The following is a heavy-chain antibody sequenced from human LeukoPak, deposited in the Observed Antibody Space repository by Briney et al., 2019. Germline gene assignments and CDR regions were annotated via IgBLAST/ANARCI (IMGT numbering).Heavy chain of an antibody. CDR1: EFTFSNYV. D-gene: IGHD5-24*01. Sequence: GGSLRLSCAASEFTFSNYVMNWVRQARGKGPEWVSSIRQSGDITYYADSVKGRFTISRDNSKNTLSLQMNSLSREDTAIYYCVRRGGSDGWGAFDIWGQGTVVTVSS. V-gene: IGHV3-23*01. J-gene: IGHJ3*02. CDR2: IRQSGDIT. CDR3: VRRGGSDGWGAFDI.